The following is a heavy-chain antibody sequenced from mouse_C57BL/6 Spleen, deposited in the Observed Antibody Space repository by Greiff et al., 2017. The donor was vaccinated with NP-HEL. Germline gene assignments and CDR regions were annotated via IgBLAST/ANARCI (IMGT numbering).Heavy chain of an antibody. D-gene: IGHD1-1*02. Sequence: VQLQQSGGDLVKPGGSLKLSCAASGFTFSSYGMSWVRQTPDKRLEWVATISRGGSYTYYPDSVKGRFTISSDNAKNTLYLQMSSLKSEDTAMYYCARQGGYTMAPQGYFDYWGQGTTLTVSS. CDR2: ISRGGSYT. J-gene: IGHJ2*01. CDR3: ARQGGYTMAPQGYFDY. V-gene: IGHV5-6*01. CDR1: GFTFSSYG.